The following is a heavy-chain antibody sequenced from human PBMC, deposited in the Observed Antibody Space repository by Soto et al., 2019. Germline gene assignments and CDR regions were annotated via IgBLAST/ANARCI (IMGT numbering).Heavy chain of an antibody. D-gene: IGHD2-8*01. Sequence: GASVKVSCKASGGTFSSSAITWVRQAPGQGLEWMGGIIPIFGTPNYAQKFQGRVTITADKSTSTVYMELSSLRSEDTALYYCARAGYCTNGVCYGGFDYWGQGTLVTVSS. CDR3: ARAGYCTNGVCYGGFDY. CDR1: GGTFSSSA. V-gene: IGHV1-69*06. CDR2: IIPIFGTP. J-gene: IGHJ4*02.